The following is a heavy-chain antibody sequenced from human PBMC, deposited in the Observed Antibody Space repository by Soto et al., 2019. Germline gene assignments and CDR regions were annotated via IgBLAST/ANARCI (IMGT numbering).Heavy chain of an antibody. CDR2: INPNSGGT. CDR1: GYTFTGYY. Sequence: ASVKVSCKASGYTFTGYYMHWVRQAPGQGLEWMGWINPNSGGTNYAQKFQGWVTMTRDTSISTAYMELSRLRSDDTAVYYCAREQCYYDSSGYYPYYFDYWGQGTLVTVSS. J-gene: IGHJ4*02. V-gene: IGHV1-2*04. D-gene: IGHD3-22*01. CDR3: AREQCYYDSSGYYPYYFDY.